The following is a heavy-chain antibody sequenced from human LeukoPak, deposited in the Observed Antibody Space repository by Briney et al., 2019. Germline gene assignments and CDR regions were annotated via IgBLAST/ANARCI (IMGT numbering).Heavy chain of an antibody. J-gene: IGHJ4*02. Sequence: GSLRLSCEGSGFTFSTYGMHWVRQAPGKGLEWVALISNDGSNTYYADSVKDRFTISRDNSKNTLYLQMDSLRVEDMAVYYCAKDFSEGDWGQGTLVTVSS. V-gene: IGHV3-30*18. D-gene: IGHD1-26*01. CDR1: GFTFSTYG. CDR3: AKDFSEGD. CDR2: ISNDGSNT.